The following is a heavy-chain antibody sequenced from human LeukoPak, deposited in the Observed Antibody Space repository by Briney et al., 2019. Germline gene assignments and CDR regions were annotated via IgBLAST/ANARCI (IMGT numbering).Heavy chain of an antibody. D-gene: IGHD3-10*01. J-gene: IGHJ4*02. Sequence: GGSLRLSCAASGFTVSSNYMNWVRQAPGKGLEWVSVTYSGGSTYYADSAKGRFTVSRDNSKNTLYLQMNSLSAEDTAVYYCARGLSASGLHYDCWGQGTLVTVSS. CDR1: GFTVSSNY. CDR3: ARGLSASGLHYDC. V-gene: IGHV3-53*01. CDR2: TYSGGST.